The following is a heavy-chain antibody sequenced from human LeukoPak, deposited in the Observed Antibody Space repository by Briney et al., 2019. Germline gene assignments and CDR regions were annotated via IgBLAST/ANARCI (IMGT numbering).Heavy chain of an antibody. J-gene: IGHJ3*02. Sequence: GGSLRLSCAASGFTFSSYAMSWVRQAPGKGLEWVPAISGSGGSTYYADSVKGRFTISRDNSKNTLYLQMNSLRAEDTAVYYCAKITYYYDIGGLGAFDIWGQGTMVTVSS. D-gene: IGHD3-22*01. V-gene: IGHV3-23*01. CDR3: AKITYYYDIGGLGAFDI. CDR2: ISGSGGST. CDR1: GFTFSSYA.